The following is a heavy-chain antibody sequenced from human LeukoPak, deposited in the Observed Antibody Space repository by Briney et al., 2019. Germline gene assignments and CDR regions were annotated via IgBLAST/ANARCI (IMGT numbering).Heavy chain of an antibody. CDR1: GGSFSGYY. CDR3: AIYPINPVYYFDY. J-gene: IGHJ4*02. Sequence: SETLSLTCAVYGGSFSGYYWSWIRQPPGKGLEWIGEINHSGSTNYNPSLKSRVTISVDTSKNQFSLKLSSVTAADTAVYYCAIYPINPVYYFDYWGQGTLVTVSS. V-gene: IGHV4-34*01. CDR2: INHSGST.